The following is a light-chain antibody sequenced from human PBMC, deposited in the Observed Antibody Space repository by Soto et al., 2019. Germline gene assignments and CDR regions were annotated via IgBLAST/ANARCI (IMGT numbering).Light chain of an antibody. CDR2: DVS. CDR1: SGDVGAYNY. V-gene: IGLV2-14*01. J-gene: IGLJ1*01. CDR3: SSYTGSSTLFV. Sequence: QSALTQPASVSGSPGQSITISCTGTSGDVGAYNYVSWYQQHPGKATRLMIYDVSNRPSGVSNRFSGSKSGNTASLTISGLQAEDEADYYCSSYTGSSTLFVFGTGTKVTVL.